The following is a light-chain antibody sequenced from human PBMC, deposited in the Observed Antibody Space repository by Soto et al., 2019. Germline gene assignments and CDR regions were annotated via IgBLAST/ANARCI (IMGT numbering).Light chain of an antibody. CDR2: DAS. V-gene: IGKV3-11*01. Sequence: EIVLTQSPATLSLSPGERATLSCRASQSVSSYLAWYQQKRGQAPRLLIYDASNRATGIPARFSGSGSGTDFTLTISSLEPEDFAVYYCQQRSNWPPWTFGQGNKVEIK. J-gene: IGKJ1*01. CDR1: QSVSSY. CDR3: QQRSNWPPWT.